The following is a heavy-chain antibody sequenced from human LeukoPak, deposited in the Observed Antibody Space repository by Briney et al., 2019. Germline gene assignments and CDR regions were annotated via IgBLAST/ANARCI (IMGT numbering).Heavy chain of an antibody. D-gene: IGHD3-10*01. CDR3: AKGSFENVLLWFGEPFDY. CDR1: GFTFSSYA. Sequence: PGGSLRLSCAASGFTFSSYAMSWVRQAPGKGLEWVSAISGSGVSTYYADSVKGRFTISRDNSKNTLYLQMNSLKAEDTAVYYCAKGSFENVLLWFGEPFDYWGQGNLVTVSS. V-gene: IGHV3-23*01. CDR2: ISGSGVST. J-gene: IGHJ4*02.